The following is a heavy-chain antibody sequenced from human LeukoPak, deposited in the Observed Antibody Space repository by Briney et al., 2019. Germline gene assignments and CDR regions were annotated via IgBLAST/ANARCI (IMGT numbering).Heavy chain of an antibody. V-gene: IGHV3-11*01. CDR1: GFTFSDYY. CDR3: ARVGAHCSGGSCYARRGYFDY. J-gene: IGHJ4*02. D-gene: IGHD2-15*01. Sequence: GGSLRLSCAASGFTFSDYYMSWIRQAPGKGLEWVSYISSSGSTIYYADSVKGRFTISRDNAKNSLYLQMNSLRAEDTAVYYCARVGAHCSGGSCYARRGYFDYWGQGTLVTVSS. CDR2: ISSSGSTI.